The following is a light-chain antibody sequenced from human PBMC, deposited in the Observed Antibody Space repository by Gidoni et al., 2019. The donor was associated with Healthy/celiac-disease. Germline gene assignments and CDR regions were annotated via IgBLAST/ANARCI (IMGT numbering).Light chain of an antibody. CDR1: QGISSA. Sequence: ALQLTPSPSSLSASVGDRVTITCRASQGISSALAWYQQKPGKAPKLLIYDASSLESGVPSRFSGSGSGTDFTLTISSLQPEDFATYYCQQFNNYPYAFGQGTRLEIK. CDR2: DAS. J-gene: IGKJ5*01. V-gene: IGKV1D-13*01. CDR3: QQFNNYPYA.